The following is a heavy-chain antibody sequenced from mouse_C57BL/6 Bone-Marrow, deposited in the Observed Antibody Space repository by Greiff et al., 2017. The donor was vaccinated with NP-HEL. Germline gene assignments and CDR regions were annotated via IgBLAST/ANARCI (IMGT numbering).Heavy chain of an antibody. Sequence: DVQLQESGAELVRPGASVKLSCTASGFNFKDDYMHWVKQRPEQGLEWIGWIDPENGDTEYASKFQGKATITADTSSNTAYLQLSSLTSEDTAVYYCTSFYYDYDGDYWGKGTTLTVSS. V-gene: IGHV14-4*01. CDR2: IDPENGDT. D-gene: IGHD2-4*01. J-gene: IGHJ2*01. CDR3: TSFYYDYDGDY. CDR1: GFNFKDDY.